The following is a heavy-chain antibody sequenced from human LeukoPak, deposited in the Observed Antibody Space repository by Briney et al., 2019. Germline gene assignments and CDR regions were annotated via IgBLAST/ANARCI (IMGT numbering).Heavy chain of an antibody. D-gene: IGHD3-3*01. CDR1: GFTFSSYA. V-gene: IGHV3-23*01. Sequence: GGSLGLSCAASGFTFSSYAMSWVRQAPGKGLEWVSAISGSGGSTYYADSVKGRFTISRDNSKNTLYLQMNSLRAEDTAVYYCAKDKGFWSGYSGGYFDYWGQGTLVTVSS. J-gene: IGHJ4*02. CDR3: AKDKGFWSGYSGGYFDY. CDR2: ISGSGGST.